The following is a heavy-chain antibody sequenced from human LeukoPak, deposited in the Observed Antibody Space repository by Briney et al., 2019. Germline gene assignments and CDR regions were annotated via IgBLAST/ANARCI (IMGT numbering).Heavy chain of an antibody. J-gene: IGHJ6*02. D-gene: IGHD3-10*01. CDR1: GGSFNGYY. CDR2: INHSGST. CDR3: ARVVPPYYYGSGSYYNVYGMDV. Sequence: SETLSLTCAVYGGSFNGYYWSWIRQPPGKGLEWIGEINHSGSTNYNPSLKSRVTISVDTSKNQFSLKLSSVTAADTAVYYCARVVPPYYYGSGSYYNVYGMDVWGQGTTVTVSS. V-gene: IGHV4-34*01.